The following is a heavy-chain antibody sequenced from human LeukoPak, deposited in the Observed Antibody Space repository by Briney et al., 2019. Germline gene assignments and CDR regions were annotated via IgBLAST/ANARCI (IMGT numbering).Heavy chain of an antibody. J-gene: IGHJ4*02. D-gene: IGHD2-2*02. CDR2: INPNSGGT. CDR3: ARGMVPAAIPGAY. V-gene: IGHV1-2*02. CDR1: GYTFTGYY. Sequence: ASVKVSCKASGYTFTGYYMHWVRQAPGQGLEWMGWINPNSGGTNYAQKFQGRVTMTRDTSISTAYMELSRLRSGDTAVYYCARGMVPAAIPGAYWGQGTLVTVSS.